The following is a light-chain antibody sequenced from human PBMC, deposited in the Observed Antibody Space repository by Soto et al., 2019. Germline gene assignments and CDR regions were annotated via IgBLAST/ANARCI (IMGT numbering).Light chain of an antibody. V-gene: IGKV3-11*01. CDR1: QSVSNN. CDR2: DAS. Sequence: EIVMTQSPATLSVSPGERVTLSCRASQSVSNNLVWYQQKPGQAPRLLIYDASNRATGIPARFSGSGSGTDFTLTISSLEPEDFAVYYCQQRSNWPPWTFGQGTKVDI. CDR3: QQRSNWPPWT. J-gene: IGKJ1*01.